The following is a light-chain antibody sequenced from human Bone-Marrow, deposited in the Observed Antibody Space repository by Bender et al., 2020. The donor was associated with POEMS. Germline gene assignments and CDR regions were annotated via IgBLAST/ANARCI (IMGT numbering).Light chain of an antibody. Sequence: QSALTQPASVSGSPGQSITISCTGTSSDVGNYNLVSWYQQHPGKAPKLIILEVDKRPSGVSSRFSGSRSGNTASLTISGLQADDESDYYCCSYAGDYTWVFGGGTKLTVL. CDR3: CSYAGDYTWV. CDR2: EVD. V-gene: IGLV2-23*02. J-gene: IGLJ3*02. CDR1: SSDVGNYNL.